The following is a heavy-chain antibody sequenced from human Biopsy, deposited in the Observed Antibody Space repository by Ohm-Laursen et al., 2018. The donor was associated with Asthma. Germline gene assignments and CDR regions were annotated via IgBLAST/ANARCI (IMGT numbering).Heavy chain of an antibody. CDR2: VSSDGHNK. D-gene: IGHD3-22*01. CDR3: ARQSGQDYGDSSGFDI. Sequence: SLRLSCAASGFSFSDYAMSWVRQGPGKGLEWVALVSSDGHNKYYEDSVKGRFTISRDNSRNRLYLQINRLTVEDSAVYFCARQSGQDYGDSSGFDIWGQGTKVAVSS. V-gene: IGHV3-30*03. CDR1: GFSFSDYA. J-gene: IGHJ3*02.